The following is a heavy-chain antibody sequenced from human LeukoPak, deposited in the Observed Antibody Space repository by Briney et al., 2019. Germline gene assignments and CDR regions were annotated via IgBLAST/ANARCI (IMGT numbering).Heavy chain of an antibody. D-gene: IGHD3-10*01. Sequence: PSETLSLTCAVYGVSFSGYYWTWIRQPPGKGLEWIGEINHSGSTDYNPSLKSRVTISADTSKNQFSLNLSSVTAADTAVYYCAGGSGSYSDWFDPWGQGTLVTVSS. CDR1: GVSFSGYY. CDR2: INHSGST. J-gene: IGHJ5*02. V-gene: IGHV4-34*01. CDR3: AGGSGSYSDWFDP.